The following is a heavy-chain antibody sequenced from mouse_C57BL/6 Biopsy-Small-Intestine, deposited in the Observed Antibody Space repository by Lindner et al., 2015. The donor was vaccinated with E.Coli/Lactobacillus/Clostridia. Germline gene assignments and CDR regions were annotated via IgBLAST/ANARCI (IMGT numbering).Heavy chain of an antibody. CDR1: GYTFTSYY. Sequence: SVKVSCKASGYTFTSYYMHWVRQAPGQGLEWMGMINLSGGSTSYAQKLQGRVTMTRDTSTSTVYMELSSLRSEDTAVFYCARDQYGAPYCSDTSGNSVDYWGQGTLVTVSS. V-gene: IGHV1-64*01. J-gene: IGHJ4*01. CDR2: INLSGGST. CDR3: ARDQYGAPYCSDTSGNSVDY. D-gene: IGHD1-3*01.